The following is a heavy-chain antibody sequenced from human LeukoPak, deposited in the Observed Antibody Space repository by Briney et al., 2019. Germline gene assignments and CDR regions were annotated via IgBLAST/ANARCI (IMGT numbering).Heavy chain of an antibody. V-gene: IGHV3-48*04. CDR2: ISSSSSSI. J-gene: IGHJ4*02. CDR3: TREVDPSFRDAYNPLDY. D-gene: IGHD5-24*01. CDR1: GFIFSSYS. Sequence: PGGSLRLSCAASGFIFSSYSMNWVRQAPGKGLEWVSYISSSSSSIYYADAVKGRFTISRDNAKNTVYLQMNSLRAEDTAVYFCTREVDPSFRDAYNPLDYWGQGTLVTVSS.